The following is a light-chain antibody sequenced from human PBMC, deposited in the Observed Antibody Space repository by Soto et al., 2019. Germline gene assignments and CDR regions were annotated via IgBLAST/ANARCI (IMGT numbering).Light chain of an antibody. Sequence: EFVLTQSPGTLSLSPGERATLSCRASQTVRNNYLAWYQQKPGQAPRLLIYDASSRATGVPDRFSGSGSGTEFTLTISSLQSEDFAVYYCQQYYTWPRGTFGQGTKVDIK. CDR2: DAS. CDR3: QQYYTWPRGT. V-gene: IGKV3-20*01. J-gene: IGKJ1*01. CDR1: QTVRNNY.